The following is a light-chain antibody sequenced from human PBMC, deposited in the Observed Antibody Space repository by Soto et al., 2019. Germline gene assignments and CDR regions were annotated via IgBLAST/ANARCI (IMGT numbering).Light chain of an antibody. J-gene: IGKJ2*01. CDR1: QFISTN. CDR3: QQYTNWPPVT. CDR2: YAS. V-gene: IGKV3-15*01. Sequence: EIVMTQAPATLSVSPGERDTLSCRASQFISTNLAWYQQRPGQAPRLLIYYASTRATGIPARFSGSGSGTEFSLTISSLQSEDFAVYYCQQYTNWPPVTFGQGTNLEIK.